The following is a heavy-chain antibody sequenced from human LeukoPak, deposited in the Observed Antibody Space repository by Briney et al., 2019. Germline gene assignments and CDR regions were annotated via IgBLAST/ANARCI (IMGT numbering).Heavy chain of an antibody. D-gene: IGHD6-13*01. J-gene: IGHJ4*02. CDR3: ATTLKAAASY. V-gene: IGHV4-34*01. CDR1: GGSFSGYY. Sequence: PSETLSLTCAVYGGSFSGYYWSWIRQPPGKRLEWIGEINHSGSTNYNPSLKSRVTISVDTSKNQFSLKLSSVTAADTAVYYCATTLKAAASYWGQGTLVTVSS. CDR2: INHSGST.